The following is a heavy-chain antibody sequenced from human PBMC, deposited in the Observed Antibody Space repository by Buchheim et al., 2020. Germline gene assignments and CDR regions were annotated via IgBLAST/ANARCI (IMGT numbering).Heavy chain of an antibody. CDR1: GFTFSNAW. Sequence: ASGFTFSNAWMNWVRQAPGKGLEWVGRIKSKTDGGTTDYAAPVKGRFTISRDDSKNTLYLQMNSLKTEDTDVYYCTDSYSRGTQQLVLLDYYYYGMDVWGQGTT. CDR2: IKSKTDGGTT. D-gene: IGHD6-13*01. J-gene: IGHJ6*02. CDR3: TDSYSRGTQQLVLLDYYYYGMDV. V-gene: IGHV3-15*07.